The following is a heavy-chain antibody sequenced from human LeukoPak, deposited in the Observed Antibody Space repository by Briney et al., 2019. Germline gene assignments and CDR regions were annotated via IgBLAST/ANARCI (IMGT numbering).Heavy chain of an antibody. CDR1: GFTFSSYD. CDR2: IGTAGDP. J-gene: IGHJ2*01. CDR3: ARSKTAAWYFDL. V-gene: IGHV3-13*05. Sequence: PGGSLRLSCAASGFTFSSYDMHWARQATGKGLEWVSAIGTAGDPYYPGSVKGRFTISRENAKNSLYLQMNSLRAGDTAVYYCARSKTAAWYFDLWGRGTLVTVSS.